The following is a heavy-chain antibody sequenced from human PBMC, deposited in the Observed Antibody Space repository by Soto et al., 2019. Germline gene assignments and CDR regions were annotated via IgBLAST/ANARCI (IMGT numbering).Heavy chain of an antibody. J-gene: IGHJ3*02. CDR3: ARPRYSGDDPDALEI. D-gene: IGHD5-12*01. V-gene: IGHV3-33*01. CDR2: IWYDGSHK. CDR1: GFTFSSHR. Sequence: QVQLVESGGAVVQPGTSLRLSCTASGFTFSSHRMHWVRQAPGKGLEWVAIIWYDGSHKFYVDSVKGRFAVSRDNSKNTVYLQMNSLTGEDTAVYYCARPRYSGDDPDALEIWGRGTLVTISS.